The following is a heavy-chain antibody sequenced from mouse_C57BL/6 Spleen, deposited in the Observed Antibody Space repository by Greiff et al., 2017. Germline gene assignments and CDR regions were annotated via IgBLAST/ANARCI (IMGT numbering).Heavy chain of an antibody. J-gene: IGHJ2*01. D-gene: IGHD1-1*01. V-gene: IGHV5-6*01. CDR3: ATLITAVVYFCY. CDR2: ISSGGSYP. Sequence: EVQVVESGGDLVKPGGSLKLSCAASGFTFSSYGMSWVRQTPDTRLEWVATISSGGSYPYYPDSVKGRFTISRDNAQNTLYLQMISLKSEDTAMYDCATLITAVVYFCYWGQCTTLTVSS. CDR1: GFTFSSYG.